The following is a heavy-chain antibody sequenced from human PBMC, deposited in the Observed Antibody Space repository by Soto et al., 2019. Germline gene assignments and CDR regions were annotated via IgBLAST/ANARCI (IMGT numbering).Heavy chain of an antibody. CDR3: ARWWSGSRQGFDP. CDR1: GGSISSGDYY. D-gene: IGHD3-3*01. Sequence: QVQLQESGPGLVKPSQTLSLTCTVSGGSISSGDYYWSWIRQHPGKGLEWIGYIYYSGSTYYNPSLQIRVTISVDTSKNQCSLKLSSVTAADTAVYYCARWWSGSRQGFDPWGQGTLVTVSS. V-gene: IGHV4-31*03. CDR2: IYYSGST. J-gene: IGHJ5*02.